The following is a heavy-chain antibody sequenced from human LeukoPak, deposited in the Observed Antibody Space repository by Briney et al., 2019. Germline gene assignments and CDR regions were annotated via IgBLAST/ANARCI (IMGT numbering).Heavy chain of an antibody. J-gene: IGHJ4*02. D-gene: IGHD3-22*01. CDR2: ISGSGDNT. CDR3: AKGSYYDSSGSFYFDY. V-gene: IGHV3-23*01. CDR1: GFTFSSYA. Sequence: GGSLRLSCAASGFTFSSYAMSWVRQAPGKGLEWVSGISGSGDNTYYADSVKGRFTISRDNSKNTQYVQVNSLGTEDTAAYYCAKGSYYDSSGSFYFDYWGQGTLVTVSS.